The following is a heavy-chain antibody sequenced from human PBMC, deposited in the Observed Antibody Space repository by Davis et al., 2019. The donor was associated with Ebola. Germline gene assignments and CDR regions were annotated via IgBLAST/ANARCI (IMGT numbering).Heavy chain of an antibody. CDR3: ARRGRARGMDV. J-gene: IGHJ6*02. V-gene: IGHV4-59*08. CDR1: GGSISSYY. CDR2: IYYSGST. Sequence: MPSETLSLTCTVPGGSISSYYWSWIRQPPGKGLEWIGYIYYSGSTNYNPSLKSRVTISVDTSKNQFSLKLSSVTAADTALYYCARRGRARGMDVWGQGTTVTVSS.